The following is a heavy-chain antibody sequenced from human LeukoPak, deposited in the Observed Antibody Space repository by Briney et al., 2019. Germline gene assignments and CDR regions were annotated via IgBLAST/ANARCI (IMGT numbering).Heavy chain of an antibody. Sequence: EASVKVSCKASGYTFTTYGMHWVRQAPGQRLEWMGWINAGNGNTKYSQKFQGRVTITRDTSASTGYMELSSLRSEDTAIYYCARTGYYDRSGYYYPRYFDYWGQGTLVTVSS. V-gene: IGHV1-3*01. CDR2: INAGNGNT. J-gene: IGHJ4*02. CDR1: GYTFTTYG. CDR3: ARTGYYDRSGYYYPRYFDY. D-gene: IGHD3-22*01.